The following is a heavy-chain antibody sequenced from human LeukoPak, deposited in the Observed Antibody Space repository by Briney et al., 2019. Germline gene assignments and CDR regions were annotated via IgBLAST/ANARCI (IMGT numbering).Heavy chain of an antibody. V-gene: IGHV3-21*01. CDR1: GFTFSSYS. CDR3: ARATNGRFDI. D-gene: IGHD2-8*01. Sequence: GGPLRLSCAASGFTFSSYSMNWFRQAPGKGLECVSFISSSTSYISYADSVKGRFTISRDNAKSSLWLQMNSLRAEDTAVYYCARATNGRFDIWGQGTMVTVSS. CDR2: ISSSTSYI. J-gene: IGHJ3*02.